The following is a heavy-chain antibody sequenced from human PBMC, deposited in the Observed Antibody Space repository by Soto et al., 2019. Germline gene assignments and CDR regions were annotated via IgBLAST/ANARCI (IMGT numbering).Heavy chain of an antibody. J-gene: IGHJ6*02. Sequence: QVQLVQSGAEVKKPGASVKVSCKASGYTFTTYGISWVRQAPGQGLEWMGWISAYNGNRNYAQKLRGRVTMTTDTSTSTAYMELRSLRSDDTAVYYCARELADWNDMLGEDYYYGMDVWGQGTTVTVSS. V-gene: IGHV1-18*01. CDR2: ISAYNGNR. CDR1: GYTFTTYG. D-gene: IGHD1-1*01. CDR3: ARELADWNDMLGEDYYYGMDV.